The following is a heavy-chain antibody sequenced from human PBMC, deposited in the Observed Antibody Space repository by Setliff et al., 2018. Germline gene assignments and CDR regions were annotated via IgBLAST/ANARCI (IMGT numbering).Heavy chain of an antibody. J-gene: IGHJ6*02. CDR3: ARDDLNPSLLWFGEFSGSYYYYYGMDV. CDR2: ISSGSSYI. CDR1: GFTFSSYS. V-gene: IGHV3-21*01. Sequence: VGSLRLSCAASGFTFSSYSMNWVRQAPGKGLEWVSSISSGSSYIYYADSVKGRFTISRDNAKNSLYLQMNSLRAEDTAVYYRARDDLNPSLLWFGEFSGSYYYYYGMDVWGQGTTVTVSS. D-gene: IGHD3-10*01.